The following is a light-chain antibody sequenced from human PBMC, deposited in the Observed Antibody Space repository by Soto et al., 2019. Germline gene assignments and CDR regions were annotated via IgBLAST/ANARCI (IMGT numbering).Light chain of an antibody. CDR3: QQYGNSPQT. V-gene: IGKV3-20*01. J-gene: IGKJ1*01. Sequence: EIVLTQSPGTLSLSPGERVTLSCRASQSVNSSYLAWYQHKPGQAPRLLIYGASTRATGIPDRFSGSGSGTDFTLTIARLEPGDFAVYYRQQYGNSPQTFGQGTKV. CDR1: QSVNSSY. CDR2: GAS.